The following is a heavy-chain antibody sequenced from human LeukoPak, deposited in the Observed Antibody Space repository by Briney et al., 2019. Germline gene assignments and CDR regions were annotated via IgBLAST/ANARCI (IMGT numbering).Heavy chain of an antibody. D-gene: IGHD2-2*01. J-gene: IGHJ4*02. Sequence: PSETLSLTCTVSGGSISSSSYYWGWIRQPPGKGLEWIGSIYYSGSTYYNPSLTSPVTISVDTSKNQFSLKLSSVTAADTAVYYCARHLYCSSTSCYPIDDYWGQGTLVTVSS. V-gene: IGHV4-39*01. CDR2: IYYSGST. CDR1: GGSISSSSYY. CDR3: ARHLYCSSTSCYPIDDY.